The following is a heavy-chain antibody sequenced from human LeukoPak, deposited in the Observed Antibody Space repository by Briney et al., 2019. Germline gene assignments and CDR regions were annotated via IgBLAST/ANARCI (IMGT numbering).Heavy chain of an antibody. V-gene: IGHV1-69*13. CDR1: GGTFSSYA. D-gene: IGHD3-10*01. CDR2: IIPIFGTA. CDR3: ARDSEGSGNPTLFDY. J-gene: IGHJ4*02. Sequence: SVKVSCKASGGTFSSYAISWVRQAPGQGLEWMGGIIPIFGTANYAQKFQGRVTITADESTSTAYMELSSLRSEDTAVDYCARDSEGSGNPTLFDYWGQGTLVTVSS.